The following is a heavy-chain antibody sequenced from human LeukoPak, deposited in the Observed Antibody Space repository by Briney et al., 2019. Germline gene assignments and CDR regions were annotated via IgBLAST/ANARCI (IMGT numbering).Heavy chain of an antibody. CDR3: VRERGTYRPIDY. V-gene: IGHV3-7*03. Sequence: GGSLSLSCAVSGLTLSIYWMSWVREAPGGGLEWVANIMEDGSEKYYVDSVKGRFTISRDNDKNPLSLQMNSQRAEDTAIYYYVRERGTYRPIDYWGQGTLVTVSS. J-gene: IGHJ4*02. CDR2: IMEDGSEK. D-gene: IGHD1-26*01. CDR1: GLTLSIYW.